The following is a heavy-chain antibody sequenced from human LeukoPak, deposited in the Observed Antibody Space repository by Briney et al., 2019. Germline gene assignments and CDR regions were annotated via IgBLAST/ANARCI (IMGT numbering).Heavy chain of an antibody. CDR3: ARDLGGEYFDY. CDR1: GFTFSSYA. Sequence: TGGSLRLSCAASGFTFSSYAMSWVRQAPGKGLEWVSYISSSGSTIYYADSVKGRFTISRDNAKNSLYLQMNSLRAEDTAVYYCARDLGGEYFDYWGQGTLVTVSS. D-gene: IGHD3-16*01. J-gene: IGHJ4*02. CDR2: ISSSGSTI. V-gene: IGHV3-48*04.